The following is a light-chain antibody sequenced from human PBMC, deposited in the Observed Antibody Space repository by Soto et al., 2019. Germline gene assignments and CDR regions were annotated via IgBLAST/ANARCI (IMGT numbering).Light chain of an antibody. V-gene: IGLV2-14*03. CDR1: SSDIGNYNY. CDR3: SSYTSTSTYV. Sequence: VLTQPDSVSGSPGQSVAISCTAASSDIGNYNYVSWYQQRPGKVPKLIIHDVSDRPSGVSDRFSGSKSGNTASLTISGLQAEDEADYYCSSYTSTSTYVFVTGSQVTV. J-gene: IGLJ1*01. CDR2: DVS.